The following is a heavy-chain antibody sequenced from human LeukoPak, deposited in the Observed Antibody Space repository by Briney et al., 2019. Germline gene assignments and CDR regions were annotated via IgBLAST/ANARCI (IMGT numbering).Heavy chain of an antibody. J-gene: IGHJ4*02. D-gene: IGHD3-3*01. CDR1: GFTFSSYS. Sequence: GGSLRLSCAASGFTFSSYSMNRVRQAPGKGLEWVSSISSSSSYIYYADSVKGRFTISRDNAKNSLYLQMNSLRAEDTAVYYCARVGYDFWSGYSKLDYWGQGTLVTVSS. CDR3: ARVGYDFWSGYSKLDY. V-gene: IGHV3-21*01. CDR2: ISSSSSYI.